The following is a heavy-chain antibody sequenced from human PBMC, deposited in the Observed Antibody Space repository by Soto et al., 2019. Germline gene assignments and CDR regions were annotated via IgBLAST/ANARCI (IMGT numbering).Heavy chain of an antibody. J-gene: IGHJ4*01. CDR3: ARFCISTSCYASFDY. Sequence: QVQLVESGGGVVQPGRSLRLSCAASGFTFSSYAMHWVRQAPGKGLEWVAVISYDGSNKYYADSVKGRFTISRDNSKNTLYLQMNSLRAEDTAVYYCARFCISTSCYASFDYWGHGTLVTVSS. V-gene: IGHV3-30-3*01. CDR1: GFTFSSYA. CDR2: ISYDGSNK. D-gene: IGHD2-2*01.